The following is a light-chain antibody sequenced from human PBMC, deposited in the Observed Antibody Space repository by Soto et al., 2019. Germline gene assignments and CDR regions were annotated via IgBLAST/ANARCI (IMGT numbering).Light chain of an antibody. CDR3: QQYLNWPWT. V-gene: IGKV3-15*01. J-gene: IGKJ1*01. CDR2: GAS. CDR1: QSISNY. Sequence: EIVMTQAPPTLSVSPGEGVTLSCKASQSISNYLAWYQHKPGQAPKLLINGASIRATGFPARFSGSGSGEDFTRTISSVQSEDFAVYYCQQYLNWPWTFGQGNKVEIK.